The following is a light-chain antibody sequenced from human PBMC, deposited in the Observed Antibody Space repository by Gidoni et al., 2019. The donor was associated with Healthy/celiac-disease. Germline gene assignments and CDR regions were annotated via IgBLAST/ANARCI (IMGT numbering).Light chain of an antibody. Sequence: EIVMTQSPATLSVSPGERATLSCRASQSVSSSLAWYQQKPGQAPRLLIYGASTRATGIPARCSGSGSGTEFTLTISSLQSEDFAVYYCQPYNNWPTWTFGQGTKVEIK. CDR1: QSVSSS. J-gene: IGKJ1*01. CDR2: GAS. V-gene: IGKV3-15*01. CDR3: QPYNNWPTWT.